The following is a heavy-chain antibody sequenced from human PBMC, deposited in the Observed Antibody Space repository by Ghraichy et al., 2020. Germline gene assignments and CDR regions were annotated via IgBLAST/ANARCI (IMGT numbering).Heavy chain of an antibody. CDR3: TTEVMLTFGGLRDHWFFDL. CDR2: VKSRSDYGAV. Sequence: GGSLRLSCAASGFSLSDTWMSWVRQAPGKGPEWVGRVKSRSDYGAVEYAASVKGRFTVSKDESKNTLYLQMNSLQTEDTAVYYCTTEVMLTFGGLRDHWFFDLWGRGTQVTVSS. D-gene: IGHD3-16*01. CDR1: GFSLSDTW. V-gene: IGHV3-15*05. J-gene: IGHJ2*01.